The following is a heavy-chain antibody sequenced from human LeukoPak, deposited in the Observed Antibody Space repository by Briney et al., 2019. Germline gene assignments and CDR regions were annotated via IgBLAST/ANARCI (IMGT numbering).Heavy chain of an antibody. D-gene: IGHD3-22*01. Sequence: GRSLRLSCAASGFTFSSYAMHWVRLAPGKGLEWVAVISYDGSNKYYADSVKGRFTISRDNSKNTLYLQMNSLRAEDTAVYYCARDIYDSSGYAFDYWGQGTLVTVSS. J-gene: IGHJ4*02. CDR2: ISYDGSNK. V-gene: IGHV3-30-3*01. CDR1: GFTFSSYA. CDR3: ARDIYDSSGYAFDY.